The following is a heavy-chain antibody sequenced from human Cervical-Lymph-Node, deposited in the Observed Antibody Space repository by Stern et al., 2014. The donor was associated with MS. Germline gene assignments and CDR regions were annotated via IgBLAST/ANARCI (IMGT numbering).Heavy chain of an antibody. D-gene: IGHD5-24*01. V-gene: IGHV2-5*02. J-gene: IGHJ3*02. CDR1: GFSLSTSGVG. CDR2: IYGDDDK. CDR3: AHRLEDGYSFPSAFDI. Sequence: QITLKESGPTLVKPTQTLTLTCTFSGFSLSTSGVGVGWIRQPPGKALEWLALIYGDDDKRYSTSLKSRLTITKDTSKNQVVLTMTNMDPVDTATYYCAHRLEDGYSFPSAFDIWGQGTMVTVSS.